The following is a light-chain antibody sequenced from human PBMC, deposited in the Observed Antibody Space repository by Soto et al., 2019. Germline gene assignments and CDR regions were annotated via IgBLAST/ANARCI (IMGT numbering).Light chain of an antibody. V-gene: IGKV4-1*01. J-gene: IGKJ2*01. Sequence: DIVMTQSPDSLAVSLGERATINCKSSQSVLYSSNNKNYLAWYQQRPGQPPKLIIYWASSRESGVPDRFSGRGSGTDFTLTITSLQAEDGAVYYCQQYESTPPTFGQGTKLEIK. CDR2: WAS. CDR1: QSVLYSSNNKNY. CDR3: QQYESTPPT.